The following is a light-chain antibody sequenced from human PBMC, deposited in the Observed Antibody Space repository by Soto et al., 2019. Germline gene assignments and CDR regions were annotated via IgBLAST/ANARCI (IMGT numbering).Light chain of an antibody. J-gene: IGLJ3*02. CDR1: SSNIGSNT. Sequence: QSVLIQPSSASGTPGQRVTMSCSGSSSNIGSNTIKWYQQFPGTAPKLLIYSNNQRPSGVPDRFSGSKSGTSASLAISGLQSEDEADYCCAAWDDSLNGVLFGGGTKLTVL. CDR3: AAWDDSLNGVL. CDR2: SNN. V-gene: IGLV1-44*01.